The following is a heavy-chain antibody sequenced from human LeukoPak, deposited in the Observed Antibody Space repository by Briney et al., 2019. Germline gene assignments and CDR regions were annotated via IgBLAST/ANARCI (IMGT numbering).Heavy chain of an antibody. Sequence: PGGSLRLSCAASGFTFRTYLMSWVRQAPGKGLEWVANIKQDGSEKYYVDSVKGRFTISRDNAKNPLYLQMNSLRVEDTAVYYCARGRLGANDYWGQGTLVTVSS. CDR1: GFTFRTYL. CDR2: IKQDGSEK. D-gene: IGHD1-26*01. J-gene: IGHJ4*02. V-gene: IGHV3-7*01. CDR3: ARGRLGANDY.